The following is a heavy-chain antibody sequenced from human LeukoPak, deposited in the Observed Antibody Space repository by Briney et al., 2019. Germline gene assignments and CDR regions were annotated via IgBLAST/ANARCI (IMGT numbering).Heavy chain of an antibody. CDR3: ARDGGSNNYWFDP. Sequence: TSETLSLTCTVYGGSFSVYYWIWIRQPPGKGLEWIGEINHSGRTNYNPSLKSRVTISVDTSKNEFSLKLSSVTAADTAVYYCARDGGSNNYWFDPWGQGTLVTVSS. CDR1: GGSFSVYY. CDR2: INHSGRT. J-gene: IGHJ5*02. V-gene: IGHV4-34*01. D-gene: IGHD4-23*01.